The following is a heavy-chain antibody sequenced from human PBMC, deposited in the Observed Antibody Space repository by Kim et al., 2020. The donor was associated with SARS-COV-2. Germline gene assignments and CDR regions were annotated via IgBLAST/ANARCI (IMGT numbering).Heavy chain of an antibody. CDR2: MSHDGSHE. D-gene: IGHD5-18*01. CDR1: GFTFSYYG. J-gene: IGHJ6*02. CDR3: AKGVQLWFYYYGMDV. V-gene: IGHV3-30*18. Sequence: GGSLRLSCAASGFTFSYYGMHWVRQTPGKGLEWVAVMSHDGSHEYYGDSVKGRFTISRDNSENTVFLQMNSLRAEDTAVYYCAKGVQLWFYYYGMDVWG.